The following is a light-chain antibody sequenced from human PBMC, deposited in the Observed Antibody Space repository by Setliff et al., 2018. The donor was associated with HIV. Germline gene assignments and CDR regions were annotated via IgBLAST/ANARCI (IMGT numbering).Light chain of an antibody. Sequence: QSVLAQPASVSGSPGQSITMSCTGTSSDVGGYNYVSWYQQHPGKAPKLIIYEVSNRPSGVSNRFSGSKSGNTASLTISGLQAEDEADYYCSSYTSIYTYAFGTGTKVTVL. CDR2: EVS. CDR1: SSDVGGYNY. CDR3: SSYTSIYTYA. V-gene: IGLV2-14*01. J-gene: IGLJ1*01.